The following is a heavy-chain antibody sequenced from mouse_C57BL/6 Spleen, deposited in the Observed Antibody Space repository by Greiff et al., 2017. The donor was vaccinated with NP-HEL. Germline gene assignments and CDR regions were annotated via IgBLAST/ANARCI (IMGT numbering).Heavy chain of an antibody. CDR1: GYTFTDYY. CDR3: AASTVVAMDY. Sequence: VQLQQSGPELVKPGASVKISCKASGYTFTDYYMNWVKQSHGKSLEWIGDINPNNGGTSYNQKFKGKATLTVDKSSSTAYMELRSLTSEDSAVYYCAASTVVAMDYWGQGTSVTVSS. V-gene: IGHV1-26*01. D-gene: IGHD1-1*01. J-gene: IGHJ4*01. CDR2: INPNNGGT.